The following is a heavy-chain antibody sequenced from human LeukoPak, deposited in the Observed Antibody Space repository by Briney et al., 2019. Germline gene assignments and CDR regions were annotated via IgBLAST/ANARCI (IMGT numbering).Heavy chain of an antibody. V-gene: IGHV1-2*02. Sequence: GASVKVSCKASGYTCTGYYMHWVRQAPGQGPEWMRWSNPNSCGTNYAQKFRGRVTMTRDTSISTAYMELSRLRSDDTAVYYCARDPSSHGSSTPQPTRYWFDPWGQGTLVTVSS. CDR1: GYTCTGYY. CDR3: ARDPSSHGSSTPQPTRYWFDP. CDR2: SNPNSCGT. J-gene: IGHJ5*02. D-gene: IGHD2-2*01.